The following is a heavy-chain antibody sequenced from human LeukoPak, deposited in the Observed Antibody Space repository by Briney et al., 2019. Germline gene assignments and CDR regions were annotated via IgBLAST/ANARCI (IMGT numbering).Heavy chain of an antibody. Sequence: GGSLRLSCAASGFTFSTFAMSWVRQAPGKGLEWVSAISGSGGGTYYADSVKGRLTISRDNSKNSLYLQMNSLRTEDTALYYCAKDIGGWYYYYYYGMDVWGQGTTVTVSS. J-gene: IGHJ6*02. D-gene: IGHD6-19*01. CDR1: GFTFSTFA. CDR2: ISGSGGGT. V-gene: IGHV3-23*01. CDR3: AKDIGGWYYYYYYGMDV.